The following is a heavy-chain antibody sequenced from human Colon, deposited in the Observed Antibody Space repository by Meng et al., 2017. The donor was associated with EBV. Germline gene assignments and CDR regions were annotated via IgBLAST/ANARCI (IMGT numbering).Heavy chain of an antibody. CDR2: IYHSGGT. CDR1: GGAISISTW. CDR3: ARQAPYYFDSSGRFDY. J-gene: IGHJ4*02. V-gene: IGHV4-4*02. Sequence: QMQLQESGPGLVKPSGSLSLTCAVSGGAISISTWWSWVRQPPGKGLEWIGEIYHSGGTNYNPSLRGRVTISLDKSKNQFSLKMRSVTAADTAVYYCARQAPYYFDSSGRFDYWGQGTLVTVSS. D-gene: IGHD3-22*01.